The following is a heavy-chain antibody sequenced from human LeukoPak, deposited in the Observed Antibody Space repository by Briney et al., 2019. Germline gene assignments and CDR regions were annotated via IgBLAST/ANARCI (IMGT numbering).Heavy chain of an antibody. Sequence: SETLSLTCTVSGGSIISSDYHWGWVRQPPGKGLEWIGTISYSGNTDYNPSLRSRVTISVDTSNNQFSLRLGSVTAADTAVYYCARGRGYSGSYLGYWGQGTLVTVSS. CDR3: ARGRGYSGSYLGY. V-gene: IGHV4-39*01. J-gene: IGHJ4*02. CDR1: GGSIISSDYH. CDR2: ISYSGNT. D-gene: IGHD1-26*01.